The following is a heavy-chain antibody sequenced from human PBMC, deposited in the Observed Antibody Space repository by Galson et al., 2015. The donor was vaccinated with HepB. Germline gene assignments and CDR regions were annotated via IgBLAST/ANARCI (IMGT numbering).Heavy chain of an antibody. D-gene: IGHD5-18*01. Sequence: SCKASGYTFTGYYMHWVRQAPGQGLEWMGWINPNRGGTNYAQKFQDWVTMTRDTSISTAYMELSRLRSDDTAVYFCARAKYLYSTFDYWGQGALVTVSS. J-gene: IGHJ4*02. V-gene: IGHV1-2*04. CDR2: INPNRGGT. CDR1: GYTFTGYY. CDR3: ARAKYLYSTFDY.